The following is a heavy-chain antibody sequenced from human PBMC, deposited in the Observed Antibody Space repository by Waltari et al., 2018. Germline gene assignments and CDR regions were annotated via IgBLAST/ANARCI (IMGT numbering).Heavy chain of an antibody. CDR3: ARNYRDY. D-gene: IGHD3-16*02. J-gene: IGHJ4*02. CDR1: GSTFSNYR. Sequence: EVQLVESGGGLVQPGGSLRLSCAASGSTFSNYRMHWVRQVPGKGLVWVSRISGDGRITHYADSVKGRFTISRDNAENTLYLQMNSLTVEDTAVYYCARNYRDYWGQGTLVTVSS. CDR2: ISGDGRIT. V-gene: IGHV3-74*01.